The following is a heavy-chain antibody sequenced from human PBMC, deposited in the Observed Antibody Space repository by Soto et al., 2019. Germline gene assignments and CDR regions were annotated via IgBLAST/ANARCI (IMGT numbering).Heavy chain of an antibody. CDR2: ISYDGSNK. J-gene: IGHJ4*02. CDR1: GFTFSSYG. D-gene: IGHD1-7*01. V-gene: IGHV3-30*03. Sequence: QVQLVESGGGVVQPGRSLRLSCAASGFTFSSYGMHWVRQAPGKGLEWVAVISYDGSNKYYADSVKGRFTISRDNSKNTLYLQMTSLRAEDTAVYYCAIETPTDGTTPAFHYWGQGTLVTVSS. CDR3: AIETPTDGTTPAFHY.